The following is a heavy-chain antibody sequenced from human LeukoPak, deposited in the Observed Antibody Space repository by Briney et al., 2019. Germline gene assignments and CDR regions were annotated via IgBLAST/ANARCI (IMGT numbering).Heavy chain of an antibody. D-gene: IGHD3-22*01. J-gene: IGHJ4*02. Sequence: ASVKVSCKASGYTFTGYYMQWVRQAPGQGLEWMGWINPNSGGTNYAQKFQGRVTMTRDTSISTAYMELSRLRSDDTAVYYCARDPPLHYYDSSGYRHFDYWGQGTLVTVSS. CDR1: GYTFTGYY. CDR2: INPNSGGT. CDR3: ARDPPLHYYDSSGYRHFDY. V-gene: IGHV1-2*02.